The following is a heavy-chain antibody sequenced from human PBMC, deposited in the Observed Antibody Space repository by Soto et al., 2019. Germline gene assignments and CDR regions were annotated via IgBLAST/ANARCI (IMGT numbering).Heavy chain of an antibody. CDR2: IIPIFGTA. V-gene: IGHV1-69*06. D-gene: IGHD6-6*01. Sequence: AASVKVSCKASGGTFSSYAISWVRQAPGQGLEWMGGIIPIFGTANYAQKFQGRVTITADKSTSTAYMELSSLRSEDTAVYYCARLGPEQLARFTPYYYYGMDVWGQGTTVTVSS. CDR1: GGTFSSYA. CDR3: ARLGPEQLARFTPYYYYGMDV. J-gene: IGHJ6*02.